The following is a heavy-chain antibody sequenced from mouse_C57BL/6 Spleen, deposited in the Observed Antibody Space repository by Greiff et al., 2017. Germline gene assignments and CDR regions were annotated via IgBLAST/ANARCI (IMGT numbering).Heavy chain of an antibody. V-gene: IGHV1-47*01. D-gene: IGHD1-1*01. CDR1: GYTFTTYP. CDR2: FHPYNDDT. CDR3: ARRGSSYGYYAMDY. J-gene: IGHJ4*01. Sequence: VKLMESGAELVKPGASVKMSCKASGYTFTTYPIEWMKQNHGKSLEWIGNFHPYNDDTTYNEKFKGKATLTVEKSSSTVYLELSRLTSDDSAVYYCARRGSSYGYYAMDYWGQGTSVTVSS.